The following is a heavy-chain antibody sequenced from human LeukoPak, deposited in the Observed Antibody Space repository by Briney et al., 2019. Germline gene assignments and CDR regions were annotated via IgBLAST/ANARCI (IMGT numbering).Heavy chain of an antibody. J-gene: IGHJ6*02. CDR3: ARIAPPYCSGGSCTRAYYYGMDV. Sequence: GGSLRLSCAASGFTFSSYSMNWVRQAPGKGLEWVSAISGSGGSTYYADSVKGRFTISRDNSKNTLYLQVNSLRAEDTAVYYCARIAPPYCSGGSCTRAYYYGMDVWGQGTTVTVSS. CDR2: ISGSGGST. V-gene: IGHV3-23*01. CDR1: GFTFSSYS. D-gene: IGHD2-15*01.